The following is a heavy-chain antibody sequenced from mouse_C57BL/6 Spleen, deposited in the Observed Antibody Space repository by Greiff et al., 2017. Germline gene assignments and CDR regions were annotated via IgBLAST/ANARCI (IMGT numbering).Heavy chain of an antibody. V-gene: IGHV5-17*01. CDR3: ARCYGNCYVYYVDY. CDR1: GFTFSDYG. CDR2: ISSGSSTI. D-gene: IGHD1-1*01. Sequence: EVQLVESGGGLVKPGGSLKLSCAASGFTFSDYGMHWVRQAPEKGLEWVAYISSGSSTIYYAVTVKGRFTISRDNAKNTLLLQMTSLRSEDTAMYYCARCYGNCYVYYVDYWGQGTTLTVSS. J-gene: IGHJ2*01.